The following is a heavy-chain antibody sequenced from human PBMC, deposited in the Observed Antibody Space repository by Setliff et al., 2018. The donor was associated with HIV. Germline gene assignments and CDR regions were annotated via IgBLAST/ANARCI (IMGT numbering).Heavy chain of an antibody. CDR3: ARLREGYDFWSGYSYYYYYMDV. D-gene: IGHD3-3*01. CDR1: GGSISSSSYY. CDR2: IYYSGRT. Sequence: PSETLSLTCTVSGGSISSSSYYWGWIRQPPGKGLEWIVSIYYSGRTYYNPSLKSRVTISVDTSKKQFSLKLSSVTAADTAVYYCARLREGYDFWSGYSYYYYYMDVWGKGTTVTISS. V-gene: IGHV4-39*01. J-gene: IGHJ6*03.